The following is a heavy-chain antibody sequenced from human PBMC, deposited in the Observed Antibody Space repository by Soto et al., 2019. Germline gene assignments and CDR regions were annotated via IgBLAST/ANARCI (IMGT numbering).Heavy chain of an antibody. Sequence: EEQLVESGGGLVQPGGSLRLSCAASGFTFSAYWMSWVRQAPGKGLEWVANIKEDGSEKYYVDSVKGRFTISRDNAKNSLCLQMSSLRAEDPAVYYCASDRIALWFDPWGPGTLVTGSS. D-gene: IGHD6-13*01. J-gene: IGHJ5*02. CDR3: ASDRIALWFDP. V-gene: IGHV3-7*03. CDR1: GFTFSAYW. CDR2: IKEDGSEK.